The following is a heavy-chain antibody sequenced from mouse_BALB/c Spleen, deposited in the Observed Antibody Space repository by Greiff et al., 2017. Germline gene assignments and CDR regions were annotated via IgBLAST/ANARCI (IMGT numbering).Heavy chain of an antibody. V-gene: IGHV5-6-3*01. CDR2: INSNGGST. D-gene: IGHD1-1*01. Sequence: EVKLVESGGGLVQPGGSLKLSCAASGFTFSSYGMSWVRQTPDKRLEFVATINSNGGSTYYPDSVKGRFTISRDNAKNTLYLQMSSLKSEDTAMYYCARGITTVVEGYYFDYWGQGTTLTVSS. CDR1: GFTFSSYG. CDR3: ARGITTVVEGYYFDY. J-gene: IGHJ2*01.